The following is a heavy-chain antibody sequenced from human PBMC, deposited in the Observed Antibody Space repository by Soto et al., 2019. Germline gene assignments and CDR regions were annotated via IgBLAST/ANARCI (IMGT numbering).Heavy chain of an antibody. J-gene: IGHJ4*02. D-gene: IGHD1-1*01. V-gene: IGHV3-15*01. CDR1: GFTFSNVW. Sequence: PGGSLRLSCAASGFTFSNVWMSWVRQAPGKGLEWVGRIKSKTDGGTTDYAAPVKGRFTISRDDSKNTLYLQMNSLKTEDTAVYYCTTENLGTSLEAHFDYWGQGTLVTVSS. CDR3: TTENLGTSLEAHFDY. CDR2: IKSKTDGGTT.